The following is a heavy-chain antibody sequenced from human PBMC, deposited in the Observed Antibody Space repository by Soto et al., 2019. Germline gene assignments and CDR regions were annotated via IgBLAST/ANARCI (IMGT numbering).Heavy chain of an antibody. Sequence: QVQLVQSGAEVKKPGSSVKVSCKASGGTFSRDAISWVRQAPGQGPEWMGGIIPLFGTANYARKFQGRVTITADESTSTAYMDLSSLRSEDTAVYYCARAAYYDSGGSGWYFDLWGRGTLVTVSS. J-gene: IGHJ2*01. CDR1: GGTFSRDA. CDR3: ARAAYYDSGGSGWYFDL. CDR2: IIPLFGTA. D-gene: IGHD3-22*01. V-gene: IGHV1-69*01.